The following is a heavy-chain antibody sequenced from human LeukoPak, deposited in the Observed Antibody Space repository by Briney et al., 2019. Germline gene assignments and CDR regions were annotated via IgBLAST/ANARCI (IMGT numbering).Heavy chain of an antibody. J-gene: IGHJ4*02. V-gene: IGHV1-69*04. CDR2: IIPILGIA. Sequence: SVKVSCKASGGTFSSYAISWVRQAPGQGLEWMGRIIPILGIANYAQKFQGRVTITADKSTSTAYMELSSLRSEDTAVYYCARDGYNWNGGYYFDYWGQGTLVTVSS. CDR1: GGTFSSYA. CDR3: ARDGYNWNGGYYFDY. D-gene: IGHD1-1*01.